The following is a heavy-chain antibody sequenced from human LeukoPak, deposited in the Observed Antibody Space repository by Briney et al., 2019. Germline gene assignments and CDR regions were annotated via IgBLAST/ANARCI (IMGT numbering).Heavy chain of an antibody. V-gene: IGHV3-30-3*01. CDR1: GFTFSSYA. J-gene: IGHJ3*02. CDR2: ISYDGSNK. Sequence: GGSLRLSCAASGFTFSSYATHWVRQAPGKGLEWVAVISYDGSNKYYADSVKGRFTISRDNSKNTLYLQMNSLRAEDTAVYYCARAPVVTAIFAFDIWGQGTMVTVSS. D-gene: IGHD2-21*02. CDR3: ARAPVVTAIFAFDI.